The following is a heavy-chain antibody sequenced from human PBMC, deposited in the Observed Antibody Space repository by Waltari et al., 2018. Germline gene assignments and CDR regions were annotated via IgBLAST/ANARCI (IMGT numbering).Heavy chain of an antibody. D-gene: IGHD6-19*01. CDR3: ARHYTSGWYYWFDP. J-gene: IGHJ5*02. CDR2: VHFSGST. Sequence: QVQLQESGPGLVKPSETLSLTCTVHGGFNSSYYWSWIRQPPGKGLEWIGYVHFSGSTNYNPSLKSRVTISVDMSKNQVSLKLNSVTAADTAVYFCARHYTSGWYYWFDPWGPGTLVTVSS. V-gene: IGHV4-59*08. CDR1: GGFNSSYY.